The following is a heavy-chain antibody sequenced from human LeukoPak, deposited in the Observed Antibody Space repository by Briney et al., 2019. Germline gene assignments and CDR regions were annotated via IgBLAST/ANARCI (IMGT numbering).Heavy chain of an antibody. J-gene: IGHJ4*02. CDR2: INHSGST. V-gene: IGHV4-34*01. D-gene: IGHD2-2*01. CDR1: GGSFSGYY. CDR3: ARRVVVPAARVDY. Sequence: SETLSLTCAVYGGSFSGYYWSWIRQPPGKGLEWIGKINHSGSTNYNPSLKSRVTISVDTSKNQFSLKLSSVTAADTAVYYCARRVVVPAARVDYWGQGTLVTVSS.